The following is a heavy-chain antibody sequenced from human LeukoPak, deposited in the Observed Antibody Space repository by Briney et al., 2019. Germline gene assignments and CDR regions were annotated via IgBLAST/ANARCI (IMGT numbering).Heavy chain of an antibody. Sequence: PGGSLRLSCAASGFTFSSYSMNWVRQAPGKGLEWVSYISSSSSTIYYADSVKGRFTISRDNAKNSLYLQMNRLRAEDTAVYYCARDVTQPSSGYYPDAFDMWGQGTVVTVSS. V-gene: IGHV3-48*01. CDR1: GFTFSSYS. CDR3: ARDVTQPSSGYYPDAFDM. CDR2: ISSSSSTI. D-gene: IGHD3-22*01. J-gene: IGHJ3*02.